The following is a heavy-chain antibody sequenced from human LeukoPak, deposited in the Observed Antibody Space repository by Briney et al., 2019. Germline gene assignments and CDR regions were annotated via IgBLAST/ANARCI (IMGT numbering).Heavy chain of an antibody. CDR1: GFTFSGYS. V-gene: IGHV3-48*01. CDR3: TRENFWSADY. Sequence: GGSLRLSCAASGFTFSGYSMSSVRQAPGKGLEWVSHISSSSSTIYYADSVKGRFTISRDNAKNSMYLQMNSRRAEDTAVYYCTRENFWSADYWGQGTLVTVSS. CDR2: ISSSSSTI. J-gene: IGHJ4*02. D-gene: IGHD3-3*01.